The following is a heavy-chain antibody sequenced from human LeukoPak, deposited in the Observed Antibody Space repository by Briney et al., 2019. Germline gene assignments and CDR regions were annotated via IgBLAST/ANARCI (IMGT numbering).Heavy chain of an antibody. CDR2: IRYDGSNK. V-gene: IGHV3-30*02. D-gene: IGHD3-3*01. CDR1: GFTSSSYG. Sequence: GGSLRLSCAASGFTSSSYGMHWVRQAPGKGLEWVAFIRYDGSNKYYVDSVKGRLTISRDNSKNTLYLQMNSLRAEDTAVYYCAKDLWSGYDTPSSASDYWGQGTLVTVSS. J-gene: IGHJ4*02. CDR3: AKDLWSGYDTPSSASDY.